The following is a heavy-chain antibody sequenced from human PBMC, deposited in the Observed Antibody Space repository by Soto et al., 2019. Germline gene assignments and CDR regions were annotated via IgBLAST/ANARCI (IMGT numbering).Heavy chain of an antibody. V-gene: IGHV4-30-4*01. CDR2: VHYSGSI. CDR3: FFFSSRRRHTRLAPGLGILLNRSSDL. Sequence: QSQGWGMEWIEYVHYSGSIMYNPSFKSRVTISVDTSKNQFSLHLSSVTDADTAVYFCFFFSSRRRHTRLAPGLGILLNRSSDL. D-gene: IGHD3-9*01. J-gene: IGHJ2*01.